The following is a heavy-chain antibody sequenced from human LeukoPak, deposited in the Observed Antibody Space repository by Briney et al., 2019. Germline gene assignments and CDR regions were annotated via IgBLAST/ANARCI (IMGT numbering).Heavy chain of an antibody. CDR1: GDSVSSNSAA. CDR3: ARGRTYYDYVWGSYRPHYYYYGMDV. D-gene: IGHD3-16*02. V-gene: IGHV6-1*01. Sequence: SQTLSLTCAISGDSVSSNSAAWNWIRQSPSRGLEWLGRTYYRSKWYNDYAVSVKSRITINPDTSKNQFSLQLNSVTPEDTAVYYCARGRTYYDYVWGSYRPHYYYYGMDVWGQGATVTVSS. CDR2: TYYRSKWYN. J-gene: IGHJ6*02.